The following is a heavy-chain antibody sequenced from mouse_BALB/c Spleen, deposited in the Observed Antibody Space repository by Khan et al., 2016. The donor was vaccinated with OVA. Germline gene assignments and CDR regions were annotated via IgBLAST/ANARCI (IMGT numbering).Heavy chain of an antibody. D-gene: IGHD4-1*01. Sequence: EVELVESGGDLAKPGGSLRLSCAASGFTFSTYGMSWVRQTPDKRLEWVATINSDGDYTYYPDTVKGRFTISRNNAENTLYLQMSSLKSEDTAIYYFAVHLTGSFADWGQGTLVTGSA. CDR1: GFTFSTYG. V-gene: IGHV5-6*01. J-gene: IGHJ3*01. CDR2: INSDGDYT. CDR3: AVHLTGSFAD.